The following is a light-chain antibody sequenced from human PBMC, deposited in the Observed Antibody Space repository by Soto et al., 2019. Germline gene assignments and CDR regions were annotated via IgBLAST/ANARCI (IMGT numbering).Light chain of an antibody. V-gene: IGLV2-14*01. Sequence: QSVLTQPASVSGSPGQSITISCTGTTSDVGAYNHVAWYQQYPGKAPKLIVFEVSDRPSGVSNRFSGSKSDNTASLSISGLQPEDEADYYCSSYKSGATLVFGGGTKLTVL. CDR2: EVS. J-gene: IGLJ2*01. CDR1: TSDVGAYNH. CDR3: SSYKSGATLV.